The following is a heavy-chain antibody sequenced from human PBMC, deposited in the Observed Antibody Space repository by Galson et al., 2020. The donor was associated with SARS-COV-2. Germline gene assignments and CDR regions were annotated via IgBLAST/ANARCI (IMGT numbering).Heavy chain of an antibody. J-gene: IGHJ6*02. CDR2: ISGSGGST. D-gene: IGHD2-15*01. Sequence: PGGSLRLSCAASGFTFSSYAMSWVRQAPGRGLEWVAAISGSGGSTYYSHSVKGRFTISRDNSKNTLYLQMSSLRAEDTAAYYCAKAAPLGYCSDDDCYASLHGYYYGMDVWGQGATVTVSS. V-gene: IGHV3-23*01. CDR3: AKAAPLGYCSDDDCYASLHGYYYGMDV. CDR1: GFTFSSYA.